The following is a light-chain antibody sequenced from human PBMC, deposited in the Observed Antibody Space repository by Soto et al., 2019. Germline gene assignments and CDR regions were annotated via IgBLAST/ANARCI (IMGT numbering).Light chain of an antibody. CDR1: SSDVGSFSR. Sequence: QSALTQPPSVSGSPGQSVTIHCTGSSSDVGSFSRVSCYQQPPGPAPKLIIYEVSYRPSGVPDRFSGSKSGNTASLTISGLLAEDEADYYCSSYTTSNTYVFGTGTKLTVL. J-gene: IGLJ1*01. V-gene: IGLV2-18*02. CDR2: EVS. CDR3: SSYTTSNTYV.